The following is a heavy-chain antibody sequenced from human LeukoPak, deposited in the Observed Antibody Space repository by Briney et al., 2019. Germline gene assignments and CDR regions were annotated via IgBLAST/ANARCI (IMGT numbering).Heavy chain of an antibody. CDR1: GFTFNSYW. CDR2: ISSSSSYI. D-gene: IGHD3-10*01. J-gene: IGHJ4*02. CDR3: GRADYYRGGFDY. Sequence: PGGSLRLSCAASGFTFNSYWMHWVRQAPGKGLEWVSSISSSSSYIYYADSVKGRFTISRDNAKNSLYLQMNSLRAEDRAVYYCGRADYYRGGFDYWGQGTLVTVSS. V-gene: IGHV3-21*01.